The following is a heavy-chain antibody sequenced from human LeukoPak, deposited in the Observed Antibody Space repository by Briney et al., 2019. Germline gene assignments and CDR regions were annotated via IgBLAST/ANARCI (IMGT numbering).Heavy chain of an antibody. Sequence: GGSLRLSCAASGFTFINYGMYWIRQAPGKGLEWVATVWYDGNNKYYADSVQGRFTISRDNSRNTLFLQMDSLRVEDTGLYCCARDPDRSGFDYWGQGTLVTVSS. V-gene: IGHV3-33*07. CDR2: VWYDGNNK. J-gene: IGHJ4*02. CDR1: GFTFINYG. CDR3: ARDPDRSGFDY. D-gene: IGHD1-14*01.